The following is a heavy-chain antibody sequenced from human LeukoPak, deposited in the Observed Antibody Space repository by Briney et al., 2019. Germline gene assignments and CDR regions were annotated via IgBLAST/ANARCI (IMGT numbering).Heavy chain of an antibody. CDR1: GVSISSGSNY. J-gene: IGHJ3*02. V-gene: IGHV4-39*07. CDR2: IYYSGST. D-gene: IGHD2-21*01. Sequence: SETLSLTCRVSGVSISSGSNYWGWIRQPPGKGLEWIGSIYYSGSTYYNPSLKSRVTISVDTSKNQFSLKLSSVTAADTAVYYCARRAELWHAFDIWGQGTMVTVSS. CDR3: ARRAELWHAFDI.